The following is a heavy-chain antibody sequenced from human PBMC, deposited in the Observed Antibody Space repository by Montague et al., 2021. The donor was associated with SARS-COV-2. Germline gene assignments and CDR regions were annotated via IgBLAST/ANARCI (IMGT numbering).Heavy chain of an antibody. V-gene: IGHV4-59*11. CDR1: GGSISGHY. J-gene: IGHJ4*02. CDR3: ARGGGGFALDY. Sequence: SETLSLTCSVSGGSISGHYWSWIRQPPGKGLEFVGYLRHSGSTSYNSAHRSRVTISLATSKNQFSLQLRSMTAADTAVYYCARGGGGFALDYWGQGTLVTVSS. D-gene: IGHD4-23*01. CDR2: LRHSGST.